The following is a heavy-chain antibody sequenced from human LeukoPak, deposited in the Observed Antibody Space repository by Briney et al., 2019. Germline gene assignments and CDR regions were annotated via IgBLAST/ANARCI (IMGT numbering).Heavy chain of an antibody. J-gene: IGHJ4*02. V-gene: IGHV4-59*01. CDR3: ARAAGSSWYHFDY. CDR2: IYYSGST. D-gene: IGHD6-13*01. CDR1: GGSISSYY. Sequence: KSSETLSLTCTVSGGSISSYYWSWIRQPPGKGLEWIGYIYYSGSTNYNPSLKSRVTISVDTSKNQFSLKLSSVTAADTAVYYCARAAGSSWYHFDYWGQGTLVTVSS.